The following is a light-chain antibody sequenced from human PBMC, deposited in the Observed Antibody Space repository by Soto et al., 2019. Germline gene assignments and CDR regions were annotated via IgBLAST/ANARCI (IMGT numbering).Light chain of an antibody. Sequence: EIVLTQSPATLSLSPWEIATLSCGASQTISSSYLAWYQQKPGLAPRLLIYDASSRATGIPDRFSGSGSGTDFTLTISRLEPEDFAMYYCQQYGSSPLTFGGGTKVDIK. CDR3: QQYGSSPLT. CDR1: QTISSSY. V-gene: IGKV3D-20*01. CDR2: DAS. J-gene: IGKJ4*01.